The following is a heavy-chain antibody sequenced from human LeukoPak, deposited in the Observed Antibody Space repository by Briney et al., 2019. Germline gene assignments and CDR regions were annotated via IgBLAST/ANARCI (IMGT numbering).Heavy chain of an antibody. CDR3: AKEPRTSCYDGWFDP. V-gene: IGHV3-53*01. Sequence: SGGSLRLSCAASGFTVSSNSMSWVRQAPGKGLEWVSVISSGGSTYYADSVKGRFTISRDNSKNTLYLQMNSLRAEDTAVYYWAKEPRTSCYDGWFDPWGQGTLVTVSS. J-gene: IGHJ5*02. CDR2: ISSGGST. D-gene: IGHD2-2*01. CDR1: GFTVSSNS.